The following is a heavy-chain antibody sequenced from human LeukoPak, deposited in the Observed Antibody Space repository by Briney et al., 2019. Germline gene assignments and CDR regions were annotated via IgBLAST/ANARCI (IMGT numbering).Heavy chain of an antibody. CDR3: AKDRSLGATPGDAFDI. D-gene: IGHD1-26*01. CDR2: ISGSGVRT. CDR1: EITFSSFS. V-gene: IGHV3-23*01. J-gene: IGHJ3*02. Sequence: GGSLRLSCAASEITFSSFSMSWVRQAPGKGLEWVSGISGSGVRTYYADSVKGRFTISRDNSKNTLYLQMNSLRAEDTAIYYCAKDRSLGATPGDAFDIWGQGTMVTVSS.